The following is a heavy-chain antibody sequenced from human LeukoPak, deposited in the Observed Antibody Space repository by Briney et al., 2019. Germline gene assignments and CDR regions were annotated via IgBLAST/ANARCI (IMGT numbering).Heavy chain of an antibody. D-gene: IGHD3-9*01. Sequence: ASVKVSCKASGYTFTGYYMHWVRQAPGQGLEWMGWINPNSGGTNYAQKFQGRVTMTRGTSISTDYMELSRLRSDDTAVYYCARDPFLLRYFDWLFPEIWGQGTLVTVSS. CDR2: INPNSGGT. CDR3: ARDPFLLRYFDWLFPEI. CDR1: GYTFTGYY. J-gene: IGHJ4*02. V-gene: IGHV1-2*02.